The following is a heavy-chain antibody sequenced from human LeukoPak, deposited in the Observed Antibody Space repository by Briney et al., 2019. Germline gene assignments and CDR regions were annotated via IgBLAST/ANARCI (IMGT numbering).Heavy chain of an antibody. CDR3: ARALWAAAGKAFDI. J-gene: IGHJ3*02. CDR1: GYTFTSYG. V-gene: IGHV1-18*01. D-gene: IGHD6-13*01. CDR2: ISAYNGNT. Sequence: ASVKVSCKASGYTFTSYGISWVRQAPGQGLEWMGWISAYNGNTNYAQKLQGRVTMTRNTSISTAYMELSSLRSEDTAVYYCARALWAAAGKAFDIWGQGTMVTVSS.